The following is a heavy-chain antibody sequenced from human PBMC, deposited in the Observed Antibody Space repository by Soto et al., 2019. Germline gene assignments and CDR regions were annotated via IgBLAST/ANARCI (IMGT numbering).Heavy chain of an antibody. J-gene: IGHJ4*02. CDR2: IYFNGNT. Sequence: KPSETLSLTCTVSAASFSKYYWTWIRQSPGKGLEWIGYIYFNGNTNYNPSLKRRVTMSIDTSKKQFSLNLSSVTAADTAVYYCASVTFGGIVLAHWGQGALVTVS. V-gene: IGHV4-59*01. CDR3: ASVTFGGIVLAH. D-gene: IGHD3-16*01. CDR1: AASFSKYY.